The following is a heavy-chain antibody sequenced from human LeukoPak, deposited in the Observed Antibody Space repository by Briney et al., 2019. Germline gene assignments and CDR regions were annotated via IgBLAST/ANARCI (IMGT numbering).Heavy chain of an antibody. Sequence: ASVKVSCKASGYTFTSYAMNWVRQAPGQGLEWMGWINTNTGNSTYAQGFTGRFVFSLDTSVSTAYLQISSLKAEDTAVYYCARESPYYYDSSDYYETDYWGQGTLVTVSS. CDR1: GYTFTSYA. D-gene: IGHD3-22*01. CDR2: INTNTGNS. J-gene: IGHJ4*02. V-gene: IGHV7-4-1*02. CDR3: ARESPYYYDSSDYYETDY.